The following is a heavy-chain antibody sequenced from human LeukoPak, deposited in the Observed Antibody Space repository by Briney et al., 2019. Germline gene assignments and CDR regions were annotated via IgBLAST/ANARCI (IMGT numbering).Heavy chain of an antibody. CDR2: IYYSGST. CDR3: ARWYYDNSGYRYFDY. Sequence: SETLSLTCTVSGGSISSGGYYWSWIRQHPGKGLEWIGYIYYSGSTYYNPSLKSRVTISADTSKNQFSLRLSSVTAADTAVYYCARWYYDNSGYRYFDYWGQGTLVTVSS. CDR1: GGSISSGGYY. V-gene: IGHV4-31*03. J-gene: IGHJ4*02. D-gene: IGHD3-22*01.